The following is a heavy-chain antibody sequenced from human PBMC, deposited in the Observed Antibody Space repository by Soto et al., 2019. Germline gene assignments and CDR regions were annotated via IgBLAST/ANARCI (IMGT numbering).Heavy chain of an antibody. CDR1: GFTFSSYS. D-gene: IGHD1-1*01. J-gene: IGHJ5*02. CDR3: ARAALYNWNDVSWFDP. CDR2: ISSSSSTI. V-gene: IGHV3-48*01. Sequence: EVQLVESGGGLVQPGGSLGLSCAASGFTFSSYSMNWVRQAPGKGLEWVSYISSSSSTIYYADSVKGRFTISRDNAKNSLYLQMNSLRAEDTAVYYCARAALYNWNDVSWFDPWGQGTLVTVSS.